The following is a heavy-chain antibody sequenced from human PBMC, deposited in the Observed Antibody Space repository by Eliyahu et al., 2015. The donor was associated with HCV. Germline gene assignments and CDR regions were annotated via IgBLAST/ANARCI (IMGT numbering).Heavy chain of an antibody. CDR1: GXSIXSSSHF. D-gene: IGHD2-15*01. Sequence: QLQLQESGPGLVKPSETLSLTCTXSGXSIXSSSHFWGWIRQPPGKGLEWXASVYYIWSPSYHPSLKSRVTISADTSKNQFSLKLSSVTAADTAVYYCARQVVATTIFDYWGQGTMVTVSS. CDR2: VYYIWSP. CDR3: ARQVVATTIFDY. V-gene: IGHV4-39*01. J-gene: IGHJ4*02.